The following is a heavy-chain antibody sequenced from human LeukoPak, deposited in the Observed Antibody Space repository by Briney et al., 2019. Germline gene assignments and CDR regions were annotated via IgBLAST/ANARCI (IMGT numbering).Heavy chain of an antibody. CDR1: GFTFDDYA. CDR3: AKDKEFGESNWYFDL. D-gene: IGHD3-10*01. V-gene: IGHV3-9*01. CDR2: ISWTSATI. Sequence: GGSLRPSCAASGFTFDDYAMHWVRQAPGKGLEWVSGISWTSATIGYADSVRGRFTISRDNAKSSLYLQMNSLRAEDTALYYCAKDKEFGESNWYFDLWGRGTLVTVSS. J-gene: IGHJ2*01.